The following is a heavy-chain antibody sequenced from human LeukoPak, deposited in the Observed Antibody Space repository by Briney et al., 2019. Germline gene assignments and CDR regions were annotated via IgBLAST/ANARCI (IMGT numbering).Heavy chain of an antibody. V-gene: IGHV3-21*01. CDR2: ISSSGSYI. CDR1: GFTFSSYS. Sequence: PGGSLRLSCAASGFTFSSYSMNWVRQAPGKGLEWVSSISSSGSYIYYADSVKGRFTISRDNSRNTLYLQMNNLRTEDTAVYYCASPYYYDGSSYYHFFDHWGQGTLVTVSS. J-gene: IGHJ4*02. D-gene: IGHD3-22*01. CDR3: ASPYYYDGSSYYHFFDH.